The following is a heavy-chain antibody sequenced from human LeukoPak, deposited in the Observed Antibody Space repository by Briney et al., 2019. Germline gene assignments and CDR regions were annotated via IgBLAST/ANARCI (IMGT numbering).Heavy chain of an antibody. J-gene: IGHJ4*02. CDR1: GYTFTSYW. V-gene: IGHV5-51*01. Sequence: GESLKISCKGSGYTFTSYWIAWVRQMPGKGLEWMGIIYPGDSDTKYSPSFQGQVTISADRSINTAYLQWRSLKASDTAMYYCARRSYGGKDFDNWGQGTLVTVSS. CDR2: IYPGDSDT. D-gene: IGHD4-23*01. CDR3: ARRSYGGKDFDN.